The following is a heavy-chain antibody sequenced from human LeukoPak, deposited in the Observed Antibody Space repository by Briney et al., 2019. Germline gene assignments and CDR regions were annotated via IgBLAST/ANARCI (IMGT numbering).Heavy chain of an antibody. CDR2: TYYSGST. CDR1: GGSISSSSYY. V-gene: IGHV4-39*02. CDR3: AREHNFWIDYSRDTYYFAY. J-gene: IGHJ4*02. Sequence: PSETLSLTCTVSGGSISSSSYYWGWIRQPPGKGLEWIGSTYYSGSTYYNPSLKSRVTISVDTSKNQFSLNLSSVTAADTAVYYCAREHNFWIDYSRDTYYFAYWGQGTLVTVSP. D-gene: IGHD3-16*01.